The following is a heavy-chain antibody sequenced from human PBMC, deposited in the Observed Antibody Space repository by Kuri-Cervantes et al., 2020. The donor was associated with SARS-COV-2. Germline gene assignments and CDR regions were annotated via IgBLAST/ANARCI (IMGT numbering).Heavy chain of an antibody. J-gene: IGHJ6*02. CDR1: GFAFRSYG. V-gene: IGHV3-30*18. CDR3: AKDLWEWERFYFYGMDV. D-gene: IGHD1-26*01. Sequence: LSLTCAASGFAFRSYGMHWVRQAPGKGLEWVAVTSFDENNKRYADSVKGRFSISRDNSKNTLYLQMNSLKVEDTAVYYCAKDLWEWERFYFYGMDVWGQGTTVTV. CDR2: TSFDENNK.